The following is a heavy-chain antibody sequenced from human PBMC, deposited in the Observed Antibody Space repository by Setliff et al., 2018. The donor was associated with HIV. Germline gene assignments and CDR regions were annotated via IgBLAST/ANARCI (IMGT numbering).Heavy chain of an antibody. CDR3: AKMVRGSLSARRMYYFDS. CDR2: VYYNGIT. Sequence: SETLSLTCTVSGGSISRYYWSWIRQSPGKGLEWIGYVYYNGITHYNPSLKSRLTISIDTSGRRFSLNLTSVTALDTAVYFCAKMVRGSLSARRMYYFDSWGQGTMVTVSS. J-gene: IGHJ4*02. CDR1: GGSISRYY. V-gene: IGHV4-59*04. D-gene: IGHD3-10*01.